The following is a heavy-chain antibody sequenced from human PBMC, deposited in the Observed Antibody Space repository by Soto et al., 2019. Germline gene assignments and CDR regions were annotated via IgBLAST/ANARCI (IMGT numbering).Heavy chain of an antibody. CDR2: ISSSSSYI. CDR1: GFTFSSYS. V-gene: IGHV3-21*01. CDR3: ARDPTGMVRGGILDY. D-gene: IGHD3-10*01. Sequence: EVQLVESGGGLVKPGGSLRLSCAASGFTFSSYSMNWVRQAPGKGLEWVSSISSSSSYIYYADSVKGRFTISRDNAKNSLYLQMNSLRAEDTAVYYCARDPTGMVRGGILDYWGQGTLVTVSS. J-gene: IGHJ4*02.